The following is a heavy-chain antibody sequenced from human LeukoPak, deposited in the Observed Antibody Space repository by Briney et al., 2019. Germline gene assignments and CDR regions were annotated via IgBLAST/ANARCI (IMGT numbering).Heavy chain of an antibody. D-gene: IGHD2-8*01. V-gene: IGHV4-31*03. CDR1: GGSISSGGYY. CDR3: ARNPNGGNWYFDL. Sequence: SETLSLTSTVSGGSISSGGYYWSWIRQHPGKGLEWIGYIYYSGSTSYNPSLKSRVTISVVTSKNQFSLKLSSVTAADTAVYYCARNPNGGNWYFDLWGRGTLVTVSS. J-gene: IGHJ2*01. CDR2: IYYSGST.